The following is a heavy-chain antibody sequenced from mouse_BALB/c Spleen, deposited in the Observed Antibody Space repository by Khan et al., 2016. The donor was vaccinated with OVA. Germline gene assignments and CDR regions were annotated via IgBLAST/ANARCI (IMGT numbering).Heavy chain of an antibody. CDR3: ARSRIGSFAY. CDR1: GYTFTDYY. Sequence: QVQLQQSGAELARPGASVKLSCKASGYTFTDYYINWVKQRPGQGLEWIGEIYPGSGNTYYNEKFKDKATLTADKSSSTAFMQLNSLTSEDSSVDFCARSRIGSFAYWGQGTLVTVSA. D-gene: IGHD2-2*01. V-gene: IGHV1-77*01. CDR2: IYPGSGNT. J-gene: IGHJ3*01.